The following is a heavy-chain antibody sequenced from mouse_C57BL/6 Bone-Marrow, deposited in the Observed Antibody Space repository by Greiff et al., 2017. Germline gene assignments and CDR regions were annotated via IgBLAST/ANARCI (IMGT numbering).Heavy chain of an antibody. J-gene: IGHJ1*03. CDR1: GFTFSSYG. Sequence: EVMLVESGGDLVKPGGSLKLSCAASGFTFSSYGMSWVRQTPDTRLEWVATISSGGSYTYYPDSVKGRFTISRDNAKNTLYLQMSSLKSEDTAMYYCARQGNSNYYWYFDVWGTGTTVTVSS. D-gene: IGHD2-5*01. V-gene: IGHV5-6*01. CDR3: ARQGNSNYYWYFDV. CDR2: ISSGGSYT.